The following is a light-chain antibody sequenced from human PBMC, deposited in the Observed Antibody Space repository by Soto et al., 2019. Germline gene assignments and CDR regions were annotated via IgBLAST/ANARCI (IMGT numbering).Light chain of an antibody. Sequence: DIVMTQSPDSLAVSLGERATINCKSSQSVLYSPNNKNYVAWYQQKPGQPPKLLVYWASTRESGVPDRFSGSGSGTEFTLTISSLQPDDFATYYCQQYNSYSWTFGQGTKVEMK. CDR1: QSVLYSPNNKNY. CDR2: WAS. CDR3: QQYNSYSWT. V-gene: IGKV4-1*01. J-gene: IGKJ1*01.